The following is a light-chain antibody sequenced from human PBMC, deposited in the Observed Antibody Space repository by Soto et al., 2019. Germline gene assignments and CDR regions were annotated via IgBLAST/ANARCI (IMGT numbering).Light chain of an antibody. CDR1: QSVSSSY. J-gene: IGKJ1*01. CDR3: QQYGSSLWT. V-gene: IGKV3-20*01. Sequence: EIVLTQSPGTQSLSPGERATLSCRASQSVSSSYLAWYQQKPGQAPRLLIYGASSRATGIPDRFSGSGSGTDFTLTISRLEPEDFAVYYCQQYGSSLWTFGQGTKV. CDR2: GAS.